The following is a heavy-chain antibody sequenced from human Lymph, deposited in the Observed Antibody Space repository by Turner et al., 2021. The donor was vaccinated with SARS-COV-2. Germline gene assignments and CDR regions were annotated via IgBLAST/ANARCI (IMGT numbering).Heavy chain of an antibody. CDR3: ARDSPYCSSTSCYDP. CDR2: IIPILAIA. Sequence: VQLVQSGAEVKKPGSSVTVSCNASGGTFSSYAITWVRQAPGQGLEWMGGIIPILAIANYAQKFQGRVTITADKSTSTAYMELSSLRSEDTAVYYCARDSPYCSSTSCYDPWGQGTLVTVSS. CDR1: GGTFSSYA. D-gene: IGHD2-2*01. V-gene: IGHV1-69*10. J-gene: IGHJ5*02.